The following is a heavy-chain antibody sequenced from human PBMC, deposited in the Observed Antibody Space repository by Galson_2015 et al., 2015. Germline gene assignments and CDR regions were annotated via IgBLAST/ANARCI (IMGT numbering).Heavy chain of an antibody. V-gene: IGHV1-69*13. Sequence: SVKVSCKGSGDTFSSYPTNWVRQAPGQGLEWMGTIIPIFDSTDYAQKFQGRVTITADESTSTAYMELRSLRSEDTAVYYCARAGGELGSGKYFAENWGQGTLVTVSS. CDR2: IIPIFDST. CDR3: ARAGGELGSGKYFAEN. D-gene: IGHD3-10*01. CDR1: GDTFSSYP. J-gene: IGHJ4*02.